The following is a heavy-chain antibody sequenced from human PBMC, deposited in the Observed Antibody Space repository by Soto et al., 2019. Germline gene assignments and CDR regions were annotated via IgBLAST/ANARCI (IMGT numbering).Heavy chain of an antibody. CDR2: IIPIFGTA. D-gene: IGHD3-3*01. J-gene: IGHJ5*02. CDR3: ARATLRFLEWLEDWFDP. CDR1: GGTFSSYA. Sequence: ASVKVSCKASGGTFSSYAISWVRQAPGQGLEWMGGIIPIFGTANYAQKFQGRVTITADESTSTAYMELSSLRSEDTAVYYCARATLRFLEWLEDWFDPWGQGTLVTVSS. V-gene: IGHV1-69*13.